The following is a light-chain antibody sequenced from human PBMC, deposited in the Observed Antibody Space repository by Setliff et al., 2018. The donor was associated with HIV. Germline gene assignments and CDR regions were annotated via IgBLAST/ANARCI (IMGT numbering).Light chain of an antibody. Sequence: QSVLTQPASVSGSPGQSITISCTGTSSDIGSYDLVSWFQQHPGKAPKAIIYEVTKRPSGVSNRFSGSKSGNTASLTISGLQAEDEADYFCCSHAGSSTYIFATGTKVTVL. CDR2: EVT. J-gene: IGLJ1*01. CDR1: SSDIGSYDL. CDR3: CSHAGSSTYI. V-gene: IGLV2-23*02.